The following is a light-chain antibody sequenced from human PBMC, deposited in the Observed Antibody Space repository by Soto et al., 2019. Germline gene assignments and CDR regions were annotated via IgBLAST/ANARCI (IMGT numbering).Light chain of an antibody. J-gene: IGLJ7*01. CDR2: DIS. CDR3: MLSYSGPSF. CDR1: NGTVTSGHY. Sequence: QAVVTQEPSLTVSPGGTVTLTCGSSNGTVTSGHYPYWFQLKPGQALRTLLSDISNKHSSTPARFSGSLLGGKAALTLSGALPEDEADYYCMLSYSGPSFFGGGTKLTVL. V-gene: IGLV7-46*01.